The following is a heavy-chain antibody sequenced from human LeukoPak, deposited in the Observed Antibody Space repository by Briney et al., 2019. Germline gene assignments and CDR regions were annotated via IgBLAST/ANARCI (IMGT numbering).Heavy chain of an antibody. CDR1: GYTFTSYY. V-gene: IGHV1-46*01. CDR3: ARDRRDGYKYYFDY. CDR2: INPSGGST. Sequence: GASVKVSCKASGYTFTSYYMHWVRQAPGQGLEWMGIINPSGGSTSYAQKFQGRVTITADESTSTAYMELSSLRSEDTAVYYCARDRRDGYKYYFDYWGQGTLVTVSS. D-gene: IGHD5-24*01. J-gene: IGHJ4*02.